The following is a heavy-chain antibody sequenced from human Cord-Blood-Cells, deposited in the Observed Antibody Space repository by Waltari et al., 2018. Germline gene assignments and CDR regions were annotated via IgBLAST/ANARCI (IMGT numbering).Heavy chain of an antibody. CDR3: ARTHCSSTSCYDAFDI. Sequence: QLQLQESGPGLVKPSETLSLTCTVSGCSISSSSYYWGWIRQPPGKGLEWIGSIYYSGSTYYNPSLKSRVTISVDTSKNQFSLKLSSVTAADTAVYYCARTHCSSTSCYDAFDIWGQGTMVTVSS. CDR2: IYYSGST. V-gene: IGHV4-39*01. CDR1: GCSISSSSYY. D-gene: IGHD2-2*01. J-gene: IGHJ3*02.